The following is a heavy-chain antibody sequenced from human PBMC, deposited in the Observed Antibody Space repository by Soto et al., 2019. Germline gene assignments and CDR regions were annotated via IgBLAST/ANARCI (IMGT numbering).Heavy chain of an antibody. CDR2: ISYDGSDK. D-gene: IGHD5-18*01. J-gene: IGHJ6*02. Sequence: AGGSLRLSCAASGFTFSNYAMHWVRQAPGKGLEWVAVISYDGSDKYNANSVKSRFTISRDNSKNTLYLQMNSLRAEDTAVYYCARDTGPNGYNYYYFGMDVWGQGTTVTVSS. CDR1: GFTFSNYA. V-gene: IGHV3-30-3*01. CDR3: ARDTGPNGYNYYYFGMDV.